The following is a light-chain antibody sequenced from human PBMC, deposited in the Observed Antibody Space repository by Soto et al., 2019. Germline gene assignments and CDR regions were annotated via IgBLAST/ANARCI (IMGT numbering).Light chain of an antibody. Sequence: EIVVTQSPSTLSVSPRERATLSCSASQSVSSNLAWYQQKPGQAPRLLIYGASTRATGIPARFSGSGSGTEFTLTISSLQSEDFALYYCQQRSSWPRTVGQGTKVEIK. CDR2: GAS. CDR3: QQRSSWPRT. CDR1: QSVSSN. V-gene: IGKV3-15*01. J-gene: IGKJ1*01.